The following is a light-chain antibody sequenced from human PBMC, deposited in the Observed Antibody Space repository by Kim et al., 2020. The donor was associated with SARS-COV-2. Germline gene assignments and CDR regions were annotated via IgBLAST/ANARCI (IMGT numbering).Light chain of an antibody. CDR1: QSVSGN. V-gene: IGKV3D-15*01. CDR3: QQYNNWPRT. CDR2: DAS. Sequence: VSPGERVVLSCRASQSVSGNLAWHQQKPGQAPRLLIYDASTRATGVPVRFAGSGSGTDFILTITSLQSEDFAIYYCQQYNNWPRTFGQGTKVDIK. J-gene: IGKJ1*01.